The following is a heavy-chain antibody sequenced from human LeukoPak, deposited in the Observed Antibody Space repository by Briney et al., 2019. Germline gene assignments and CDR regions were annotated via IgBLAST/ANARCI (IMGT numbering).Heavy chain of an antibody. J-gene: IGHJ3*02. V-gene: IGHV3-30*03. Sequence: GGSLRLSCAASGFSFSTYVMHWVRQAPGKGLEWVAVISYDGINKYYADSVKGRFTISRDNAKNSLYLQMNSLRAEDTAVYYCVRSRSTWFGEVLAAFDIWGQGTMVTVSS. D-gene: IGHD3-10*01. CDR1: GFSFSTYV. CDR3: VRSRSTWFGEVLAAFDI. CDR2: ISYDGINK.